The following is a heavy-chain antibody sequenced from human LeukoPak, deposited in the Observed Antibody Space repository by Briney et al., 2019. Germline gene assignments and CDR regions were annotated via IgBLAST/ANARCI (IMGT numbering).Heavy chain of an antibody. CDR1: GGSINSYY. V-gene: IGHV4-4*07. CDR3: AREGAVAAYFDY. Sequence: PSETLSLTCTVSGGSINSYYWGWVRQPAGKGLEWIGRIYPTGTTNYSPSFKSRLTMSLDTSKNQFSLKLRSVTAADTAVYYCAREGAVAAYFDYWGQGTLVTVSS. D-gene: IGHD6-19*01. J-gene: IGHJ4*02. CDR2: IYPTGTT.